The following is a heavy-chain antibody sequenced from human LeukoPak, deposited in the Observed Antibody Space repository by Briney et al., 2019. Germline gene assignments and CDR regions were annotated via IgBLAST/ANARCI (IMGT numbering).Heavy chain of an antibody. CDR2: IKEDGSEK. CDR1: GFIFSRYW. V-gene: IGHV3-7*01. CDR3: ARDAEITLGADS. Sequence: GGSLGLSCAASGFIFSRYWMTWVRQAPGKGLEWVANIKEDGSEKYYVDSVKGRFTISRDNAKKSLYLEMSSLRADDTAVYYCARDAEITLGADSWGHGTLVVVPS. D-gene: IGHD3-16*01. J-gene: IGHJ5*01.